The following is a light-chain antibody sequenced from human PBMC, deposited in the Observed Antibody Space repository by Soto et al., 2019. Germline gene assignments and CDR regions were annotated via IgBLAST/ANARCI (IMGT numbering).Light chain of an antibody. J-gene: IGKJ5*01. V-gene: IGKV1-39*01. CDR2: AAS. CDR3: QQSYTVPIT. CDR1: QSISGF. Sequence: DIQMTQSPSSLSASVGDRVTITCRASQSISGFLNWYQQKPGKAPKFLIFAASNLQSDVPSRFSGSGTETEFTLTISSLQLEDFGTYYFQQSYTVPITFGQGTRLEIK.